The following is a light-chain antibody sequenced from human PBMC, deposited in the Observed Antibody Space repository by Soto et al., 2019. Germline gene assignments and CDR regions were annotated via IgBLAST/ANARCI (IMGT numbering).Light chain of an antibody. CDR2: GAS. CDR3: QQYGSSGT. J-gene: IGKJ1*01. CDR1: QSVSSSY. V-gene: IGKV3-20*01. Sequence: ALTQSPGPLSLSPGESATLSWQASQSVSSSYLAWYQQKPGQAPRLLIYGASSRATGIPDRFSGSGSGTDFTLTISRLEPEDFAVYYCQQYGSSGTFGQGTKVDIK.